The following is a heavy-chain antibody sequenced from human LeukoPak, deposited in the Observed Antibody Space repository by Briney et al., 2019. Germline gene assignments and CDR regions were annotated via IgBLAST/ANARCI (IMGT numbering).Heavy chain of an antibody. CDR2: IRSKANSYAT. J-gene: IGHJ3*02. CDR3: TTTYSYNSSGYDSDAFDI. CDR1: GFTFSTYG. Sequence: GDSLRLSCAASGFTFSTYGMHWVRQASGKGLEWVGRIRSKANSYATAYAASVNGRLTISRDDSKNTAYLQMNSLKTEDTAVYYCTTTYSYNSSGYDSDAFDIWGQGTMVTVSS. V-gene: IGHV3-73*01. D-gene: IGHD3-22*01.